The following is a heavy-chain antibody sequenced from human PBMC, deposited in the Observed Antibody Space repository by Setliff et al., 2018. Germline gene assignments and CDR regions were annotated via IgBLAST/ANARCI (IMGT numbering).Heavy chain of an antibody. CDR3: AREGSGWYYDY. Sequence: ASVKVSCKASGGTFSSYAISWVRQAPGQGLEWMGGIIPIFGTANYAQKVQGRVTITADESTSTAYMELSSLRSEDTAVYYCAREGSGWYYDYWGQGALVTVSS. J-gene: IGHJ4*02. CDR2: IIPIFGTA. CDR1: GGTFSSYA. D-gene: IGHD6-19*01. V-gene: IGHV1-69*13.